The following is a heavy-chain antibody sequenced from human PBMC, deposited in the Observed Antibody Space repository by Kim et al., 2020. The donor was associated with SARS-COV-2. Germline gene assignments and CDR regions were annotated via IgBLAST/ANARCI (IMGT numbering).Heavy chain of an antibody. CDR3: VRDKGISSSDYREYFQN. CDR2: ISYDGSRN. J-gene: IGHJ1*01. V-gene: IGHV3-30-3*01. Sequence: GGSLRLSCVASGFIFSDYAMHWVRQAPGKGLEWVAAISYDGSRNFYADSVRGRFTFSRDNSKNTLYLQMNSLRAEDTAVYYCVRDKGISSSDYREYFQNWGQGTLVTVSS. CDR1: GFIFSDYA. D-gene: IGHD3-22*01.